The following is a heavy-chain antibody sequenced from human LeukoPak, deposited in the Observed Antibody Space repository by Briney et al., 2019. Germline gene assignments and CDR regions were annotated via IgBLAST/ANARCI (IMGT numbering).Heavy chain of an antibody. CDR1: GYTFTRYD. V-gene: IGHV1-8*01. CDR2: MNPNSGNT. J-gene: IGHJ4*02. CDR3: ARNYCSSTSCYTVNFDY. Sequence: ASVKVSCKASGYTFTRYDINWVRQATGQGLEWMGWMNPNSGNTGYAQKFQGRVTMTRNTSISTAYMEPSSLRSEDTAVYYCARNYCSSTSCYTVNFDYWGQGTLVTVSS. D-gene: IGHD2-2*02.